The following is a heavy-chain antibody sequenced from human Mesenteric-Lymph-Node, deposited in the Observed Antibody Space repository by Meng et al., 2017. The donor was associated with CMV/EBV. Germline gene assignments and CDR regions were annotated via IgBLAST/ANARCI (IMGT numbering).Heavy chain of an antibody. CDR2: ISYDGSNK. D-gene: IGHD3-16*01. V-gene: IGHV3-30*18. Sequence: ASGVTFSSYGMHWVRQAPGKGLEWVAVISYDGSNKYYADSVKGRFTISRDNSKNTLYLQMNSLRAEDTAVYYCAKDGPEGGAYYFDYWGQGTLVTVSS. CDR1: GVTFSSYG. J-gene: IGHJ4*02. CDR3: AKDGPEGGAYYFDY.